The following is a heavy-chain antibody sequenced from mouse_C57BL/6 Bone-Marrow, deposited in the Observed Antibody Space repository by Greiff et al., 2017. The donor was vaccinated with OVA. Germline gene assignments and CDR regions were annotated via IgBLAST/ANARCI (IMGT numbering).Heavy chain of an antibody. CDR3: ARSNYGNYSFAY. Sequence: VQLQQPGAELVRPGTSVKLSCKASGYTFTSYWMHWVKQRPGQGLEWIGVIDPSDSYTNYNQKFKGKATLTVDTSSSTAYMQLSSLTSEDSAVYYCARSNYGNYSFAYWGQGTLVTVSA. J-gene: IGHJ3*01. CDR2: IDPSDSYT. CDR1: GYTFTSYW. V-gene: IGHV1-59*01. D-gene: IGHD2-1*01.